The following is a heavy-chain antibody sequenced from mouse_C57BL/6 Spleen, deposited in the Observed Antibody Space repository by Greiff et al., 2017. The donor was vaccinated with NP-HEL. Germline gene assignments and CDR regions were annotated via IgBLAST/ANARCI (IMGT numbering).Heavy chain of an antibody. CDR2: IYPNYGTT. CDR1: GYSFTDYN. J-gene: IGHJ3*01. CDR3: ARSYYSDSFAY. Sequence: EVQLMESGPELVKPGASVKISCKASGYSFTDYNMNWVKQSPGKSLEWIGVIYPNYGTTSYNQKFKGKATLTVDQSSSTAYMQLNSLTSEDSAVYYGARSYYSDSFAYWGQGTLVTVSA. D-gene: IGHD2-12*01. V-gene: IGHV1-39*01.